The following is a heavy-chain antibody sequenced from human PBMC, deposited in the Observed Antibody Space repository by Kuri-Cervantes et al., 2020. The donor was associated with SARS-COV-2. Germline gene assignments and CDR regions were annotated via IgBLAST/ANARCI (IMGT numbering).Heavy chain of an antibody. V-gene: IGHV4-34*01. CDR2: INHSGST. J-gene: IGHJ4*02. CDR3: ARGGYDSSGYYYGLGFDY. CDR1: GGSISSYY. D-gene: IGHD3-22*01. Sequence: SETLSLTCTVSGGSISSYYWSWIRQPPGKGLEWIGEINHSGSTNYNPSLKSRVTISVDTSKNQFSLKLSSVTAADTAVYYCARGGYDSSGYYYGLGFDYWGQGTLVTVSS.